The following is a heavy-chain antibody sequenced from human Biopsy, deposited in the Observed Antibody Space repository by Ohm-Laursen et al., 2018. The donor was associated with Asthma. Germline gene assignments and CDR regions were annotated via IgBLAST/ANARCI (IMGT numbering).Heavy chain of an antibody. V-gene: IGHV1-69*01. CDR1: GGTFNTYV. CDR3: ARKAGSCISRTCYSLDF. CDR2: VNSVFGTT. D-gene: IGHD2-2*01. J-gene: IGHJ4*02. Sequence: SSVKVSCMSLGGTFNTYVIGWVRQAPGQGLEWMGGVNSVFGTTTYPQKFQDRVTITADDSTSTVYMELSSLRSEDTAVYYCARKAGSCISRTCYSLDFWGQGTLVTVSS.